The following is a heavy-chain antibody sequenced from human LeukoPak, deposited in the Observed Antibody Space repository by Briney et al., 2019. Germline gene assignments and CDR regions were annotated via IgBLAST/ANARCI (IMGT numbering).Heavy chain of an antibody. CDR2: ISGSGGST. CDR3: ARLGYCSGGSCYENQHYYYGMDV. V-gene: IGHV3-23*01. D-gene: IGHD2-15*01. J-gene: IGHJ6*02. Sequence: PGGSLRLSCAASGFTFSSYAMSWVRQAPGKGLEWVSAISGSGGSTSYADSVKGRFTISRDNSKNTLYLQMNSLRAEDTAVYYCARLGYCSGGSCYENQHYYYGMDVWGQGTTVTVSS. CDR1: GFTFSSYA.